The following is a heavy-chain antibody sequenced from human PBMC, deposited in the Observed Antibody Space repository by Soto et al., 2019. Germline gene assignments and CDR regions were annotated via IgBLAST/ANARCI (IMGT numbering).Heavy chain of an antibody. V-gene: IGHV3-23*01. J-gene: IGHJ6*02. CDR3: AKDSTVTTSLYFYYYGFDV. CDR2: VSGRGGST. CDR1: GFTFNHYA. Sequence: VQLLESGGGLVQPGGSLRLACTASGFTFNHYAMSWVRQAPGKGLEWVSAVSGRGGSTKYADSVKGRFIISRDNSNSTLSLQMDSLRGEDTAVYYCAKDSTVTTSLYFYYYGFDVWGQGTTVTVSS. D-gene: IGHD4-17*01.